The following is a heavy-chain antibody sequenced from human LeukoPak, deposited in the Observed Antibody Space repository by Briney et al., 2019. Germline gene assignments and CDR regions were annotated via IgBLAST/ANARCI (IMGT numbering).Heavy chain of an antibody. J-gene: IGHJ5*02. V-gene: IGHV4-34*01. CDR1: GGSFSGYY. D-gene: IGHD6-13*01. Sequence: SETLSLTCAVYGGSFSGYYWSWIRQPPGKGLEWIGEINHSGSTNYNPSLKSRVTISVDTSKNQFSLKLSSVTAADTAVYYCARHGSSWYRGVRGWFDPWGQGTLVTVSS. CDR2: INHSGST. CDR3: ARHGSSWYRGVRGWFDP.